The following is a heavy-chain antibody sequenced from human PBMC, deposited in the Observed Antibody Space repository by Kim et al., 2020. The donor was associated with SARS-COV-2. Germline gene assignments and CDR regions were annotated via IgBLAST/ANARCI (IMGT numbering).Heavy chain of an antibody. J-gene: IGHJ4*02. CDR1: GGSVSSNDYY. CDR2: IYYSGRN. V-gene: IGHV4-39*02. CDR3: AGEFGKTRPTFDF. D-gene: IGHD3-10*01. Sequence: SETLSLTCTVSGGSVSSNDYYWGWIRQPPGKGLEWIATIYYSGRNYYNPSLQSRVTISTDTSKNQFSLKLSSVTAADTAVYYCAGEFGKTRPTFDFWGQG.